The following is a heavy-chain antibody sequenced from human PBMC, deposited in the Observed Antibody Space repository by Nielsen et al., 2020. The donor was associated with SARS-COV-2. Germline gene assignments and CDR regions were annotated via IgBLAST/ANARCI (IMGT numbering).Heavy chain of an antibody. CDR3: ARGLGSGSNWFDP. J-gene: IGHJ5*02. CDR2: IWYDGSNK. CDR1: GFTFSSYG. V-gene: IGHV3-33*08. Sequence: GESLKISCAASGFTFSSYGMHWVRQAPGKGLEWVAVIWYDGSNKYYADSVKGRFTISRDNSKNTLYLQMNSLRAEDTAVYYCARGLGSGSNWFDPWGQGTLVTVSS. D-gene: IGHD6-19*01.